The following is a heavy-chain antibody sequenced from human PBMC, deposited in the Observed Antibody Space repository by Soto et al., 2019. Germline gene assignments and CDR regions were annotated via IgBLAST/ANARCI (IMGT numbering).Heavy chain of an antibody. CDR1: GFTFSSYG. J-gene: IGHJ3*02. V-gene: IGHV3-33*01. D-gene: IGHD4-17*01. Sequence: QVQLVESGGGVVQPGRSLRLSCAASGFTFSSYGMHWVRQAPGKGLEWVAVIWYDGSNKYYAESVKGRFTISRDNSKNTLYLQMNSLRAEDTAVYYCARVRDNYGDYGVGAFDIWGQGTMVTVSS. CDR3: ARVRDNYGDYGVGAFDI. CDR2: IWYDGSNK.